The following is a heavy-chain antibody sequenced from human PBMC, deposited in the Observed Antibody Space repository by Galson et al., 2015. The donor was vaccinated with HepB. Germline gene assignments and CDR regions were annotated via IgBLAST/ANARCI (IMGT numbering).Heavy chain of an antibody. V-gene: IGHV4-39*02. D-gene: IGHD6-6*01. CDR1: GGSISSSTYY. Sequence: SETLSLTCTVSGGSISSSTYYWGWIRQPPGKGLEWIGSIYYSGSTYYNPSLKSRVTISEDTSKNHFSLKLTSVTAADTAVYYCARRAARPHRHPFDYWGQGTLVTVSS. CDR3: ARRAARPHRHPFDY. CDR2: IYYSGST. J-gene: IGHJ4*02.